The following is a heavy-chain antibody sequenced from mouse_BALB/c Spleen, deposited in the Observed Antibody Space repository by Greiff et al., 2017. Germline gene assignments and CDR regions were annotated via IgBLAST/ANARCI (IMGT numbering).Heavy chain of an antibody. J-gene: IGHJ2*01. D-gene: IGHD1-1*02. V-gene: IGHV5-4*02. Sequence: EVHVVESGGGLVKPGGSLSLSCAASGFSFSDYYMYWVRQTPEKRLEWVASISDGGSYTYYPDSVKGRITISRDNAKNNLYLQMRSLKSEDTAMYYCAREGVDALDYWGQGTTLTVSS. CDR2: ISDGGSYT. CDR3: AREGVDALDY. CDR1: GFSFSDYY.